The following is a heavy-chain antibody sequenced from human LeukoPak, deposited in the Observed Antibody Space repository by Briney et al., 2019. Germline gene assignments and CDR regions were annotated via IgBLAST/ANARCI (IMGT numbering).Heavy chain of an antibody. CDR1: GHTFTGYY. CDR3: ARDRRGYCSGGSCYSSFTSNWFDP. Sequence: ASVKVSCKASGHTFTGYYMHWVRQAPGQGLEWMGWINPNSGGTNYAQKFQGRVTMTRDTSISTAYMELSRLRSDDTAVYYCARDRRGYCSGGSCYSSFTSNWFDPWGQGTLVTVSS. CDR2: INPNSGGT. V-gene: IGHV1-2*02. J-gene: IGHJ5*02. D-gene: IGHD2-15*01.